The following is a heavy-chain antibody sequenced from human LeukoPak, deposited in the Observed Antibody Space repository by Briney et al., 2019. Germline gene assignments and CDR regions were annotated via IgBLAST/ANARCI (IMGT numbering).Heavy chain of an antibody. D-gene: IGHD5-12*01. CDR1: GFTFSSYA. J-gene: IGHJ4*02. Sequence: GGSLRLSCAASGFTFSSYAMSGVRQAPGKGLEWVSAISGSGGSTYYADSEKGRFTISRDNSKNTLYLQMNSLRAEDTAVYYCAKDGCGGYDYCYFDYWGQGTLVTVSS. V-gene: IGHV3-23*01. CDR2: ISGSGGST. CDR3: AKDGCGGYDYCYFDY.